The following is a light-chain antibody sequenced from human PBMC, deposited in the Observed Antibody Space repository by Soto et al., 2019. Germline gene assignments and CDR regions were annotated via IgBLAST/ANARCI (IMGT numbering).Light chain of an antibody. CDR1: QNVGSN. V-gene: IGKV3-15*01. Sequence: EVVMTQSPATLSVSPGERATLSCRASQNVGSNLAWYQQKPGQTRRLLIFAASTRATGIPARFSGSGSGTEFTLTVSSLQSDDVAVYYCQQYNNWPPFTFGQGTKLEIK. J-gene: IGKJ2*01. CDR3: QQYNNWPPFT. CDR2: AAS.